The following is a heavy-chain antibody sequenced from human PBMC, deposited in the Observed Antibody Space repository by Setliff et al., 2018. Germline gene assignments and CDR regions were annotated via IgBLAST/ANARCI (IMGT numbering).Heavy chain of an antibody. Sequence: ASVKVSCKAPGYTFTSYDINWVRQATGQGPEWMGWMNPNSGNTGYAQKFQGRVTMTRNTSISTAYMDLSSLRFEDTAVYYCARAQSWSGGPYYFDNWGQGTLVTVSS. V-gene: IGHV1-8*02. D-gene: IGHD3-3*01. CDR3: ARAQSWSGGPYYFDN. CDR1: GYTFTSYD. J-gene: IGHJ4*02. CDR2: MNPNSGNT.